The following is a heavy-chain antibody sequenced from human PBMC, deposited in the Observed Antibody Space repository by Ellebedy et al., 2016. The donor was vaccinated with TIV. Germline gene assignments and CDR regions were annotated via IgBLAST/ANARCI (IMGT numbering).Heavy chain of an antibody. D-gene: IGHD4-17*01. V-gene: IGHV4-59*12. J-gene: IGHJ2*01. CDR3: ARVPYGDYPNDWYFDL. CDR2: IYYSGST. Sequence: SETLSLXXTVSGGSISSYYWSWIRQPPGKGLEWIGYIYYSGSTNYNPSLKSRVTISVDTSKNQFSLKLSSVTAADTAVYYCARVPYGDYPNDWYFDLWGQGTLVTVSS. CDR1: GGSISSYY.